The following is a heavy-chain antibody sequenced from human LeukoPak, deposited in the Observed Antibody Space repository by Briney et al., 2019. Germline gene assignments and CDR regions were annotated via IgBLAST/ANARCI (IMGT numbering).Heavy chain of an antibody. V-gene: IGHV4-39*01. CDR3: ARLHGGKGQYYFDF. Sequence: YPSETLSLTCTVSGGSVTTSSCYWGWIRLPPGKGLEWIGSMSHSGSAFYNPSLKSRVSISVDTSKNQFSLNLSSVAAADTAVYYCARLHGGKGQYYFDFWGQGTLVTVSS. CDR1: GGSVTTSSCY. CDR2: MSHSGSA. D-gene: IGHD4-23*01. J-gene: IGHJ4*02.